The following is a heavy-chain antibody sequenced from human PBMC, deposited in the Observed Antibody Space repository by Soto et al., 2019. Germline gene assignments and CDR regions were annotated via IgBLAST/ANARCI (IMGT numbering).Heavy chain of an antibody. V-gene: IGHV4-30-4*01. CDR3: GRDLASFGVADGKIDP. CDR2: IYYSGST. J-gene: IGHJ5*02. Sequence: SETLSLTCTVSGGSISSGDYYWSWVRQPPGKGLEWIGSIYYSGSTFYNPSLKSRLTISLDTSKNQFSLKLNSVTAADTAVYYCGRDLASFGVADGKIDPWGQGTLVTVSS. D-gene: IGHD3-3*01. CDR1: GGSISSGDYY.